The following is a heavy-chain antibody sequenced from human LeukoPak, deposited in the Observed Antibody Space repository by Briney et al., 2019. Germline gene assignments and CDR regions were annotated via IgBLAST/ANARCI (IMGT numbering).Heavy chain of an antibody. CDR3: AELGITMIGGV. D-gene: IGHD3-10*02. CDR2: ISSSSSYI. Sequence: GGSLRLSCAASGFTFNSYGMTWVRQSQGKGLEWVSSISSSSSYIYYADSVKGRFTISRDNAKNSLYLQMNSLRAEDTAVYYCAELGITMIGGVWGKGTTVTIPS. V-gene: IGHV3-21*01. CDR1: GFTFNSYG. J-gene: IGHJ6*04.